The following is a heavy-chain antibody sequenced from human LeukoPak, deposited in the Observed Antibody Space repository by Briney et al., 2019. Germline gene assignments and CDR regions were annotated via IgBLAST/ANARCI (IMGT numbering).Heavy chain of an antibody. V-gene: IGHV4-34*01. CDR2: INHSGST. D-gene: IGHD5-12*01. Sequence: PWETLSLTCAVSGGSFSGYYWSWIRQPPGKGLEWIGEINHSGSTNYNPSLKGRVTISVDTSKNQFSLKLSSVTAADTAVYYCARVGGYAYAIDYWGQGTLVTVSS. CDR1: GGSFSGYY. J-gene: IGHJ4*02. CDR3: ARVGGYAYAIDY.